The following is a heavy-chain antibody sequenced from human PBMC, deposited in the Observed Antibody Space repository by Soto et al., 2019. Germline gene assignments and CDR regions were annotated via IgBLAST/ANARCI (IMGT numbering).Heavy chain of an antibody. D-gene: IGHD1-1*01. J-gene: IGHJ4*02. Sequence: DVQLVESGGGLIQPGGSLRLSCAASGLTVSNNYMSWVRQAPGKGLEWVSIIYSGGSTYYADSVTGRFTISRDNSKNTLYLQMDSLRAEDTAVYYCARAFNWNDAYFDYWGQGTLVTVSS. V-gene: IGHV3-53*01. CDR3: ARAFNWNDAYFDY. CDR1: GLTVSNNY. CDR2: IYSGGST.